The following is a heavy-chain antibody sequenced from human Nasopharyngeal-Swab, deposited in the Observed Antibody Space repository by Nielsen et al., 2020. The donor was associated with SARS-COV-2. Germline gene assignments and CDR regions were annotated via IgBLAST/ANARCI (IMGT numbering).Heavy chain of an antibody. CDR2: MNPNSGNT. Sequence: ASVKVSCKASGYTFTSYDINWVRQATGQGLEWMGWMNPNSGNTGYAQKFQGRVTMTRNTSISTAYMELSSLRSEDTAVYYCARALEEFAGYYYYYYMDVWGKGTTVIVSS. CDR1: GYTFTSYD. V-gene: IGHV1-8*01. J-gene: IGHJ6*03. D-gene: IGHD3-10*01. CDR3: ARALEEFAGYYYYYYMDV.